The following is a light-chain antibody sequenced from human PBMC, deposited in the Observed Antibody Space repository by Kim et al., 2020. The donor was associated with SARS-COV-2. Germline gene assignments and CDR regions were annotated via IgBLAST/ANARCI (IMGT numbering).Light chain of an antibody. V-gene: IGLV3-1*01. J-gene: IGLJ2*01. CDR2: QDN. CDR3: QAWDSTTAV. Sequence: VSPGQPASLSCSGDELAGKYACWYQQKPGQSPILLIYQDNKRPSGIPERFSGSSSVNSATLTIRETQAVDEADYYCQAWDSTTAVFGAGTQLTVL. CDR1: ELAGKY.